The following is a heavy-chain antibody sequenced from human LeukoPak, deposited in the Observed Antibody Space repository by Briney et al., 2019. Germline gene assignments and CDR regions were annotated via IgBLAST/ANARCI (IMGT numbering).Heavy chain of an antibody. CDR1: GYSFTSYW. D-gene: IGHD1-26*01. CDR2: IYPGDSDT. V-gene: IGHV5-51*01. J-gene: IGHJ3*02. Sequence: GKSLKISCKGSGYSFTSYWIGWVRQMTGKGLEWMGIIYPGDSDTRYSPSFQGQVTISADKSISTAYLQWSSLKASDTAMYYCARRIVGADDAFDIWGQGTMVTVSS. CDR3: ARRIVGADDAFDI.